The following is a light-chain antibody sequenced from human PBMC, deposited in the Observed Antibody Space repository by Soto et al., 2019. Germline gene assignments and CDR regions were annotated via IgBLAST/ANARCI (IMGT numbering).Light chain of an antibody. Sequence: EIVLAQSPGTLSLSPGERATLSCRASQSVTNSFLAWYQQKPGQAHRLLIYGASRRATGIPDRFTGSGSGTYFTLTIGRLEPEDFAVYYCQQYVSSPWAFGQGTKGDIK. J-gene: IGKJ1*01. CDR1: QSVTNSF. V-gene: IGKV3-20*01. CDR3: QQYVSSPWA. CDR2: GAS.